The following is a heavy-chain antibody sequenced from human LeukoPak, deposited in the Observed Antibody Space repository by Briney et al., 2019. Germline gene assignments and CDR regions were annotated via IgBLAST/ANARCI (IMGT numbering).Heavy chain of an antibody. CDR2: IRSKANSYAT. CDR1: GFTFSGSA. D-gene: IGHD6-6*01. CDR3: TRLPEIADRQIY. Sequence: GGSLRLSCAASGFTFSGSAMHWVRQASGKGLGWVGRIRSKANSYATAYAASVKGRFTISRDDSKNTSYLQMNSLKTEDTAVYYCTRLPEIADRQIYWGQGTLVTVSS. J-gene: IGHJ4*02. V-gene: IGHV3-73*01.